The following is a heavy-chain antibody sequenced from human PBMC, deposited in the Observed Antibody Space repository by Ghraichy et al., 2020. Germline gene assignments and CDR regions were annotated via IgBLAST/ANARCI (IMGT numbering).Heavy chain of an antibody. CDR2: IHSGNT. V-gene: IGHV4-59*01. Sequence: SQTLSLTCTVSTGSISGYYWSWIRQAPGKAPEWIGCIHSGNTDYNPSLRSRVTISVDTSKNQFSLKLTAVTATDTAVYYCSRPHRDFGDDAFDNWGQGTLVTVSS. D-gene: IGHD4-17*01. CDR1: TGSISGYY. J-gene: IGHJ4*02. CDR3: SRPHRDFGDDAFDN.